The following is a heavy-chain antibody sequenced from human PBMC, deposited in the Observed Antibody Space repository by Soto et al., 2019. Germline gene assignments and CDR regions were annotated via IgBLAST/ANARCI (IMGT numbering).Heavy chain of an antibody. CDR2: IIPILGIA. J-gene: IGHJ4*02. CDR1: GGTFSIYT. CDR3: ARDRPPGYGDYCY. V-gene: IGHV1-69*04. D-gene: IGHD4-17*01. Sequence: GASVKVSCKASGGTFSIYTISWVRQAPGQGLEWMGRIIPILGIANYAQKFQGRVTITADKSTSTAYMELSSLRSEDTAVYYCARDRPPGYGDYCYWGQGTLVTVSS.